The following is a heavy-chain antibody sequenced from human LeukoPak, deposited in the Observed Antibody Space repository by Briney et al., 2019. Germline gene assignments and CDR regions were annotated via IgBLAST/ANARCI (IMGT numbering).Heavy chain of an antibody. CDR1: GGSISSYY. J-gene: IGHJ3*02. V-gene: IGHV4-59*01. CDR3: ARDSYYYDSSGYPDAFDI. D-gene: IGHD3-22*01. Sequence: SETLSLTCTVSGGSISSYYWIWIRQPPGKGLEWIGYIYYSGSTNYNPSLKSRVTISVDTSKNQFSLKLSSVTAADTAVYYCARDSYYYDSSGYPDAFDIWGQGTMVTVSS. CDR2: IYYSGST.